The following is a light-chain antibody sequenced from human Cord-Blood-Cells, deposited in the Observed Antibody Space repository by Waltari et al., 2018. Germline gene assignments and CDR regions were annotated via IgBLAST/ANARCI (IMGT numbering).Light chain of an antibody. J-gene: IGLJ3*02. CDR2: EGS. CDR3: CSYAGSSTWV. CDR1: SSDVGSYNL. V-gene: IGLV2-23*01. Sequence: QSALTQPASVSGSPGQSITISCTGTSSDVGSYNLVSWYQQHPGKAPKLMIYEGSKRASGVSKHFSGSKSGNTASLTISGLQAEDEADYYCCSYAGSSTWVFGGGSKLTVL.